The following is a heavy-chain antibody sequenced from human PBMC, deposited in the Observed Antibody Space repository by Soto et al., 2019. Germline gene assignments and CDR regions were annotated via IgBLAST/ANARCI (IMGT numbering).Heavy chain of an antibody. Sequence: QVQLVQSGAEVKKPGSSVKVSCTASRGTFSYNTISWVRQAPGQGLEWMGRVIPMVGMSSYAQKFQGRLTTTADKSTSTVYMVLNSLSPEDTAVYYCATNYGSGSTHFDYWGQGPLVTVSS. J-gene: IGHJ4*02. CDR2: VIPMVGMS. V-gene: IGHV1-69*02. CDR3: ATNYGSGSTHFDY. CDR1: RGTFSYNT. D-gene: IGHD3-10*01.